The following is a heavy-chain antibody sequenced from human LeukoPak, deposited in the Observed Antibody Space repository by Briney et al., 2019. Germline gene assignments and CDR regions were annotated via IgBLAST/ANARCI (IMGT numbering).Heavy chain of an antibody. V-gene: IGHV3-7*01. D-gene: IGHD5-18*01. CDR3: ARDLSGVTGYTYGRGIDY. CDR1: GFTFRSYS. CDR2: IKKDGNEK. Sequence: GGSLRLSCAASGFTFRSYSMNWVRQAPGKGLEWVANIKKDGNEKYYVASVKSRFTNSRDNAKTSLYLQMNSLRAEDTAVYYCARDLSGVTGYTYGRGIDYWGQGTLVTVSS. J-gene: IGHJ4*02.